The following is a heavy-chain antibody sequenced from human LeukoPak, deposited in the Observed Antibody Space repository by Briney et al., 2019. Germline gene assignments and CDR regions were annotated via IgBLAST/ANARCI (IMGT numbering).Heavy chain of an antibody. J-gene: IGHJ4*02. Sequence: SETLSLTCTVSGGSINRATHTWSGVRQPAGKGLEWMGRVYATGNTNYNPSLWSRLSISIDTSRNQFSLRLSSVTAADTAVYYCAREGGYSYGDAPLHFDYWGQGTLVTVSS. D-gene: IGHD5-18*01. CDR1: GGSINRATHT. CDR2: VYATGNT. V-gene: IGHV4-61*02. CDR3: AREGGYSYGDAPLHFDY.